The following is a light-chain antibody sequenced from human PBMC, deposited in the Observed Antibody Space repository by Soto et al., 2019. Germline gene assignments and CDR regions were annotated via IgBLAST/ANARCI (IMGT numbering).Light chain of an antibody. J-gene: IGKJ5*01. CDR2: DAS. CDR3: QQRNVWPPIT. V-gene: IGKV3-11*01. Sequence: EVVLTQSPATLSLSPGERATLSCRASQSVRTSLAWYQHKPGQAPRLVIYDASLRANGVPARFGGSGSGTDFTLTINSLEPEDFVVYYCQQRNVWPPITFGQGTRLEI. CDR1: QSVRTS.